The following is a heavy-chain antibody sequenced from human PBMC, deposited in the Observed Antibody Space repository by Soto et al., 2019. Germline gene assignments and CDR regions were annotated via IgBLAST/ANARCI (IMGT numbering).Heavy chain of an antibody. Sequence: LSLTCAVYGGSFSGYYWSWIRQPPGKGLEWIGEINHSGSTNYNPSLKSRVTISVDTSKNQFSLKLSSVTAADTAVYYCARGAAERKLGYCSSTSCYRGGRYYYYGMDVWGQGTTVTVSS. V-gene: IGHV4-34*01. D-gene: IGHD2-2*02. J-gene: IGHJ6*02. CDR1: GGSFSGYY. CDR2: INHSGST. CDR3: ARGAAERKLGYCSSTSCYRGGRYYYYGMDV.